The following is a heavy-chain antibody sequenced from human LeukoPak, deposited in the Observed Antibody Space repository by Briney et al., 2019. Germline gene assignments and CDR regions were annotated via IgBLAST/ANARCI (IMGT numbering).Heavy chain of an antibody. J-gene: IGHJ4*02. D-gene: IGHD3-16*01. CDR1: GFRFDTYA. CDR3: AKCVALNKVHWGYLDS. V-gene: IGHV3-23*01. Sequence: GGSLRLSCAASGFRFDTYAMSWVRQAPGKGLEWVSAITGSGGATYYVDSAKGRSTISRDNSKNTLYLQMDSLRAEDTAVYYCAKCVALNKVHWGYLDSWGQGTLVTVSS. CDR2: ITGSGGAT.